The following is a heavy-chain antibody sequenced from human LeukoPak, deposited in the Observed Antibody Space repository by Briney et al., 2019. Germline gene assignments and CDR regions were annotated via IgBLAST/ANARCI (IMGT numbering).Heavy chain of an antibody. D-gene: IGHD1-26*01. V-gene: IGHV3-7*05. Sequence: GGSLRLSCAASGFTFSSYWMSGVRQAPGKGLQWVANIKQDGSDKNYVDSVKGRFTISRDNAENSLSLQMNSLRAEDTAVYYCTKDNGRYRNNYFDHWGQGALVTVSS. J-gene: IGHJ4*02. CDR3: TKDNGRYRNNYFDH. CDR1: GFTFSSYW. CDR2: IKQDGSDK.